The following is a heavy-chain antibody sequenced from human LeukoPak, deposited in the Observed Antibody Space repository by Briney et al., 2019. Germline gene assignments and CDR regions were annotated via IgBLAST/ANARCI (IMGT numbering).Heavy chain of an antibody. V-gene: IGHV4-30-2*01. Sequence: SETLSLTCTVSGGSISSGGYYWSWIRQPSGKGLEWIGYIYHSGSTYYNPSLKSRVTISVDRSKNQFSLKLSSVTAADTAVYYCARHGDYCFDTWGQGTLVTVSS. D-gene: IGHD7-27*01. CDR1: GGSISSGGYY. CDR3: ARHGDYCFDT. J-gene: IGHJ4*02. CDR2: IYHSGST.